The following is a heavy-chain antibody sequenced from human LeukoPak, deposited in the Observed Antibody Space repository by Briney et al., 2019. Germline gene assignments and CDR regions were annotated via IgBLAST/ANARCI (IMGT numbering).Heavy chain of an antibody. CDR1: GGSISSYY. D-gene: IGHD6-13*01. V-gene: IGHV4-4*07. CDR3: AREYLAAGTPYYYYGMDV. Sequence: SETLSLTCTVSGGSISSYYWSWIRQPAGKGLEWIGRIYTSGSTIYNPSLKSRVTMSVDTSKNQFSLKLSSVTAADTAVYYCAREYLAAGTPYYYYGMDVWGQGTTVTVSS. J-gene: IGHJ6*02. CDR2: IYTSGST.